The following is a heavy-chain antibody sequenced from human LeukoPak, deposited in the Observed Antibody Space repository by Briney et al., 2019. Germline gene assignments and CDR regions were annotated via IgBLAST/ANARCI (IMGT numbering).Heavy chain of an antibody. CDR2: IYYTGST. Sequence: PSETLSLTCTVSGGSISRDYWSWIRQPPGKGLEWIGYIYYTGSTNNPSLKSRVTISVDTSKNQFSLKLSSVTAADTAVYYCARGYGDFRVEGRYFHSWGQGTLVTVSS. D-gene: IGHD4-17*01. V-gene: IGHV4-59*01. J-gene: IGHJ4*02. CDR1: GGSISRDY. CDR3: ARGYGDFRVEGRYFHS.